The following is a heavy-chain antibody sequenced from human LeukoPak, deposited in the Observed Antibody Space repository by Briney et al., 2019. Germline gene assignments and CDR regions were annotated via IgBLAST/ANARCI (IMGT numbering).Heavy chain of an antibody. V-gene: IGHV3-33*01. D-gene: IGHD2-2*01. J-gene: IGHJ4*02. CDR2: IWYDESKK. CDR3: ARDLCSTTSCLDY. CDR1: GFTFTDYG. Sequence: GRSLRLSCAASGFTFTDYGMHWVRQAPGKGLEWVAVIWYDESKKYYADSVKGRFTISRDTSKNTLYLQMSSPRAEDTAVYYCARDLCSTTSCLDYWGQGTLVTVSS.